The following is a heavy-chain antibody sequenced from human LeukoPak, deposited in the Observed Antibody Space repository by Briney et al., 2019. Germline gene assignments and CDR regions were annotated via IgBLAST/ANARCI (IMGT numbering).Heavy chain of an antibody. CDR1: GGTFSSYA. V-gene: IGHV1-69*13. J-gene: IGHJ4*02. Sequence: EASVKVSCKASGGTFSSYAISWVRQAPGQGLEWMGGIIPIFGTANYAQKFQGRVTITADESTSTAYMELSSLRSEDTAVYYCARGSVYYDSSGYNTMGYWGQGTLVTVSS. CDR2: IIPIFGTA. D-gene: IGHD3-22*01. CDR3: ARGSVYYDSSGYNTMGY.